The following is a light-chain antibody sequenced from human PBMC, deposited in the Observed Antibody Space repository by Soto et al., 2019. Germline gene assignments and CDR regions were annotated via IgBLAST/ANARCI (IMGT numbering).Light chain of an antibody. CDR2: GAS. J-gene: IGKJ2*01. Sequence: EIVMTQSPATLSVSPGERATLSCRASQSVSSNLAWYQQKPGQAPRLLIYGASTRATGIPARFSGSGSGTEFTLTISSLQSEDFAVYYCQQYNNCLLYTFGQGTKLEIK. V-gene: IGKV3-15*01. CDR3: QQYNNCLLYT. CDR1: QSVSSN.